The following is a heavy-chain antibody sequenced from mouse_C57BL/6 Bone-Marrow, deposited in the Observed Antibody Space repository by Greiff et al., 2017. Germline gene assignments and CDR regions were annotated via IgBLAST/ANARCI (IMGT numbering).Heavy chain of an antibody. CDR1: GYTFTSYW. V-gene: IGHV1-69*01. D-gene: IGHD1-1*01. J-gene: IGHJ1*03. CDR2: IDPSDSYT. Sequence: QVQLKQPGAELVMPGASVKLSCKASGYTFTSYWMHWVKQRPGQGLEWIGEIDPSDSYTNYNQKFKGKSTLTVDKSSSTAYMQLSSLTSEDSAVYYCARVTTVVATSFDVWGTGTTVTVSS. CDR3: ARVTTVVATSFDV.